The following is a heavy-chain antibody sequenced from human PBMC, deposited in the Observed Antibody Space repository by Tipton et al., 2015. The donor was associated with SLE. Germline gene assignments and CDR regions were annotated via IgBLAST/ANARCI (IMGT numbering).Heavy chain of an antibody. CDR3: AREPERGIQLQRCDI. V-gene: IGHV4-39*07. D-gene: IGHD5-24*01. Sequence: TLSLTCTVSGGSISSSSYYWGWIRQPPGKGLEWIGSIYYSGSTYYNPPLKSRVTISVDTSKNQFSLKLSSVTAADSAVYYCAREPERGIQLQRCDIGGPDTRVTVFS. J-gene: IGHJ3*02. CDR1: GGSISSSSYY. CDR2: IYYSGST.